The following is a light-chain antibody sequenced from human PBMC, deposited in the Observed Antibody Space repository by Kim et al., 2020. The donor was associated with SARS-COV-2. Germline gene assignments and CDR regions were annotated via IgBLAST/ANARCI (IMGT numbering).Light chain of an antibody. J-gene: IGLJ2*01. CDR1: SLRTYY. Sequence: VALGQTVRITCQGDSLRTYYATWYQQKPGQAPILVIYGKNNRPSGIPDRFSGASAGNTASLTITGTRAGDEADYYCNSRDSNDNVVFGGGTQLTVL. CDR2: GKN. CDR3: NSRDSNDNVV. V-gene: IGLV3-19*01.